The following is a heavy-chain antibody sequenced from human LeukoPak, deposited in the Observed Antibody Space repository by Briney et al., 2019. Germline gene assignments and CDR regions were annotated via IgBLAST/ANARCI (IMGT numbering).Heavy chain of an antibody. D-gene: IGHD3-3*01. Sequence: GGSLRLSCAVSGMTFERHGMHWVRQPPGKGLEWLAFIKYDGSRADYEDSVKGRFTVSRDNSKNTLYLEMNSLRAEDTAVYYCVKDTIFTVDPFDYWGQGTLVTVSS. J-gene: IGHJ4*02. V-gene: IGHV3-30*02. CDR1: GMTFERHG. CDR2: IKYDGSRA. CDR3: VKDTIFTVDPFDY.